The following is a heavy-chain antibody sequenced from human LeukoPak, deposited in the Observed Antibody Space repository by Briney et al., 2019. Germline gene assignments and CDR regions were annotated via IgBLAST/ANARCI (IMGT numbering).Heavy chain of an antibody. CDR2: MNPNSGNT. V-gene: IGHV1-8*01. CDR1: GYTFTSYD. Sequence: GASVKVSCKASGYTFTSYDINWVRQATGQGPEWMGWMNPNSGNTGYAQKFQGRVTMTRNTSISTAYMELSSLRSEDTAVYYCARGAYRGYYYSQNFDYWGQGTLVTVSS. D-gene: IGHD3-22*01. CDR3: ARGAYRGYYYSQNFDY. J-gene: IGHJ4*02.